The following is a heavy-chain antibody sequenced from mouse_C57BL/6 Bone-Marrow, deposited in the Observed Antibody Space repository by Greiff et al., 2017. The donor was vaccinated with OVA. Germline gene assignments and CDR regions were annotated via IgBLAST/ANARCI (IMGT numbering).Heavy chain of an antibody. D-gene: IGHD2-4*01. J-gene: IGHJ3*01. Sequence: EVKVEESGGGLVKPGGSLKLSCAASGFTFSSYAMSWVRQTPEKRLEWVATISDGGSYTYYPDNVKGRFTISRDNAKNNLYLQMSHLKSEDTAMYYCARSYDYDWFAYWGQGTLVTVSA. CDR3: ARSYDYDWFAY. CDR2: ISDGGSYT. CDR1: GFTFSSYA. V-gene: IGHV5-4*03.